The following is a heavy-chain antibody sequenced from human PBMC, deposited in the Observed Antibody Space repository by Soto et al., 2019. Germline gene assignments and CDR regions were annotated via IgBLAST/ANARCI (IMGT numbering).Heavy chain of an antibody. Sequence: QVQLVESGGGVVQPGRSLRLSCAASGFTFSSYGMHWVRQAPGKGLEWVAVISYDGSNKYYADSVKGRFTISRDNSKNTLYLQMNSLRAEDTAVYYCAKVRATVVTLDAFDIWGQGTMVTVSS. CDR1: GFTFSSYG. CDR3: AKVRATVVTLDAFDI. CDR2: ISYDGSNK. D-gene: IGHD4-17*01. V-gene: IGHV3-30*18. J-gene: IGHJ3*02.